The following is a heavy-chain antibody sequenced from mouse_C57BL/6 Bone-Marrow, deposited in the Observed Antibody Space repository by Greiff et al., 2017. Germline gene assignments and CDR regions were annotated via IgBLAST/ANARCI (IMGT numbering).Heavy chain of an antibody. CDR2: IDPSDSYT. V-gene: IGHV1-69*01. D-gene: IGHD1-1*01. CDR3: ALALITTVVTREVLYAMDY. Sequence: QVHVKQPGAELVMPGASVKLSCKASGYTFTSYWMHWVKQRPGQGLEWIGEIDPSDSYTNYNQKFKGKSTLTVDKSSSTAYMQLSSLISEDSAVYYCALALITTVVTREVLYAMDYWGQGTSVTVSS. J-gene: IGHJ4*01. CDR1: GYTFTSYW.